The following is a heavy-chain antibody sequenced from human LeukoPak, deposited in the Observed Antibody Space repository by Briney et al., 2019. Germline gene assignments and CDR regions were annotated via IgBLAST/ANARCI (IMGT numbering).Heavy chain of an antibody. CDR2: IWYDGSNK. CDR3: ARRGTSGEFDI. CDR1: GFTFSSYG. J-gene: IGHJ3*02. V-gene: IGHV3-33*01. D-gene: IGHD3-10*01. Sequence: GRSLRLSCAASGFTFSSYGMHWVRQAPGKGLEWVAVIWYDGSNKYYADSVKGRFTISRDNSKNTLYLQMNSLRAEDTAVYYCARRGTSGEFDIWGQGTMVTVSS.